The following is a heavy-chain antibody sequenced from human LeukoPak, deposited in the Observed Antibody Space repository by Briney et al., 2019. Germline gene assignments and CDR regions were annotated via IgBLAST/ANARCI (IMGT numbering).Heavy chain of an antibody. V-gene: IGHV3-21*01. Sequence: GGSLRLSCAASGFTFSTYSMNWVRRAPGKGLEWVSSISRGSTYMFYADSVKGRFTISRDNAKNSLYLQMNSLRAEDTAVYYCARLSLIQPLFSLPGIAVAGDLEYWGQGTLVTVSS. J-gene: IGHJ4*02. CDR3: ARLSLIQPLFSLPGIAVAGDLEY. D-gene: IGHD6-19*01. CDR1: GFTFSTYS. CDR2: ISRGSTYM.